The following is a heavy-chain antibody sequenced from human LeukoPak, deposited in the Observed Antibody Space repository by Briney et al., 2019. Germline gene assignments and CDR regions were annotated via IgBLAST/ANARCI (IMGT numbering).Heavy chain of an antibody. J-gene: IGHJ4*02. V-gene: IGHV3-30*18. D-gene: IGHD1-26*01. Sequence: GGSLRLSCAASGFTFSSYGMHWVRQAPGKGLEWVAVISYDGSNKYYADSVKGRFTISRDNSKNTLYLQMNSLRAEDTAMYYCAKEFGIVGATDYFDYWGQGTLVTVSS. CDR1: GFTFSSYG. CDR2: ISYDGSNK. CDR3: AKEFGIVGATDYFDY.